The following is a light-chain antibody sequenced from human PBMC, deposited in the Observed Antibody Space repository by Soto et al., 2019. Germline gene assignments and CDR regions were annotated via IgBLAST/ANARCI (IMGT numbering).Light chain of an antibody. V-gene: IGLV2-14*01. Sequence: QSALTQPASVSGSPGQSITISCTGTSSDVGGYNYVSWYHQHPGKAPKLMIYDVSDRPSGVSNRFSGSKSGNTASLTIPGLQAEDEADYYCSSYTSSSGYVFGTGTKLTVL. CDR2: DVS. CDR3: SSYTSSSGYV. CDR1: SSDVGGYNY. J-gene: IGLJ1*01.